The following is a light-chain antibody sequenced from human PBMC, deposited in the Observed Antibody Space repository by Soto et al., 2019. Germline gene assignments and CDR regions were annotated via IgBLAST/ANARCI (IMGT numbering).Light chain of an antibody. V-gene: IGKV3-20*01. Sequence: EIVLTQSPGTLSLSPGERATLSCRASQSVGSSYLAWYQQKPGQAPRLLIYGASIRATGIPDRFSGSGSGTDFTLTITRLEPEDFAVYFCQQYGSSPQTFGQGTKVEIK. CDR3: QQYGSSPQT. J-gene: IGKJ1*01. CDR1: QSVGSSY. CDR2: GAS.